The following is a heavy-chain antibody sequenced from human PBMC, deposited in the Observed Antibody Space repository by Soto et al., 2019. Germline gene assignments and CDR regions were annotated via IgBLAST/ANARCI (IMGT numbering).Heavy chain of an antibody. CDR3: ARGLLLAPAV. J-gene: IGHJ6*02. D-gene: IGHD6-25*01. CDR1: GGSITSHY. CDR2: MYYSGRT. Sequence: SETLSLTCSVSGGSITSHYWTWVRQPPGKGLEWIGYMYYSGRTNYNPSLKSRVTVSIDPSKNQFSLQMSSITAADTAVYYCARGLLLAPAVWGQGSSVPVSS. V-gene: IGHV4-59*08.